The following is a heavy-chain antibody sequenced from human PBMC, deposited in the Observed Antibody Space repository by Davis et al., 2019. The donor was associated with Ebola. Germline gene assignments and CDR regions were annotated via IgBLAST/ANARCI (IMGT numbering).Heavy chain of an antibody. D-gene: IGHD1-26*01. CDR2: ISSSGTII. J-gene: IGHJ6*02. CDR1: GFTFGDYF. Sequence: GGSLRLSCAASGFTFGDYFMSWIRQAPGKGLEWVSYISSSGTIIYYADSVKGRFTISRDNAKNSLYLQMSSLRAEDAAVYYCARAQLRATTFVRTGGMNVWGQGTTVTVS. V-gene: IGHV3-11*01. CDR3: ARAQLRATTFVRTGGMNV.